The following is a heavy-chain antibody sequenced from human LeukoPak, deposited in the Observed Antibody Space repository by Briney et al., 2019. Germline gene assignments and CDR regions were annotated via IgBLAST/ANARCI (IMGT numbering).Heavy chain of an antibody. J-gene: IGHJ5*02. Sequence: PSETLSLTCTVSGYSISSGYYWGWIRQPPGKGLEWIGYIYYSGSTNYNPSLKSRVTISVDTSKNQFSLKLSSVTAADTAVYYCARGSGSYGGIVGWFDPWGQGTLVTVSS. CDR1: GYSISSGYY. CDR3: ARGSGSYGGIVGWFDP. V-gene: IGHV4-61*01. CDR2: IYYSGST. D-gene: IGHD3-10*01.